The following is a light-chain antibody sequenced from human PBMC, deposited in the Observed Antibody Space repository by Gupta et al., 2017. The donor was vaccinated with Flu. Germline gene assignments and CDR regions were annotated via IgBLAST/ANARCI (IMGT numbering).Light chain of an antibody. CDR2: DVS. Sequence: EIVLTQSPATLSLSPGERATLSCRASQSISSYLAWYQQKPGQAPRLLIYDVSNRATGIPARFSGSGSGTDFTLTISILDPEDFAVYYCQQRSNWPLTFGAGTEVEIK. J-gene: IGKJ4*01. CDR1: QSISSY. CDR3: QQRSNWPLT. V-gene: IGKV3-11*01.